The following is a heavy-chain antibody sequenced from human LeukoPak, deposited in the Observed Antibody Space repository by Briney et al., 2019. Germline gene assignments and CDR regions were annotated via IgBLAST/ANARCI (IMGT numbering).Heavy chain of an antibody. CDR3: SMRLDY. V-gene: IGHV3-7*01. Sequence: GGSLRLSCAASGLLFSDYWVDWVRQAPGKGLEWVANIKEDGSEKYYVDSVKGRFTISRDNAKNSLYLQMNNLRGEDTAVYYCSMRLDYCGRGTLVTVSS. CDR1: GLLFSDYW. J-gene: IGHJ4*02. CDR2: IKEDGSEK.